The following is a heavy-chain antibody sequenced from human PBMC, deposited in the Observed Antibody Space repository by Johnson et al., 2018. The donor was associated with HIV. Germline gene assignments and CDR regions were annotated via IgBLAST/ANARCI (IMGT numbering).Heavy chain of an antibody. CDR2: IYSGGSII. J-gene: IGHJ3*02. CDR3: AKDSMNWNDETTDAFDI. CDR1: GFTVSSNY. Sequence: VQLVESGGGLVQPGGSLRLSCAASGFTVSSNYMSWVRQAPGKGLEWVSVIYSGGSIIWYADSVKGRFTISRDNAKNSLYLQMNSLRAEDTALYYCAKDSMNWNDETTDAFDIWGQGTMVTVSS. D-gene: IGHD1-1*01. V-gene: IGHV3-66*02.